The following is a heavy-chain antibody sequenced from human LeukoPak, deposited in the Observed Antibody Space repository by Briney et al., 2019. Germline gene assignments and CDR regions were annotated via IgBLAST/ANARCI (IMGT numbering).Heavy chain of an antibody. CDR2: LYTGGST. CDR3: TSPRYKSGPRPRYFQH. CDR1: NISVSDHF. D-gene: IGHD2-2*02. J-gene: IGHJ1*01. V-gene: IGHV3-53*01. Sequence: GGSLRLSCAASNISVSDHFMTWVRQAPGKGLECVAVLYTGGSTFYADSVQGRFTISRDNSLNTLFLQMDNLRDDDTAVYYCTSPRYKSGPRPRYFQHWGQGTLVTVSS.